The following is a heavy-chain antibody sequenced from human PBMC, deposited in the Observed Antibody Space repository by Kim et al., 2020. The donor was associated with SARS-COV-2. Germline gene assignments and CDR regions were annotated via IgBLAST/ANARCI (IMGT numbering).Heavy chain of an antibody. CDR3: ARLGVGYGQMDF. V-gene: IGHV7-4-1*02. CDR1: GYTFTNYG. CDR2: INTNTENP. D-gene: IGHD3-3*01. J-gene: IGHJ6*04. Sequence: ASVKVSCKASGYTFTNYGVNWVRQAPGQGLEWMGWINTNTENPTYGQGFTGRFVFSFDTSVSTAYLQISSLRSDDTAVYYCARLGVGYGQMDFWGNGTTVTVSS.